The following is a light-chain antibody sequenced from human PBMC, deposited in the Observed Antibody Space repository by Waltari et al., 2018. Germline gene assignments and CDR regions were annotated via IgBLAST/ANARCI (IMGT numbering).Light chain of an antibody. V-gene: IGLV1-44*01. CDR1: SSNIGTNL. CDR2: RND. Sequence: QSALTQPPSASGTPGQRVTISCSGSSSNIGTNLVNWYQQLPGKAPKLLVYRNDQRPSGGPDLCSGSKSGTSASLAISGLQSEDEADYYCAAWDDSLSGHWVFGGGTKVTVL. J-gene: IGLJ2*01. CDR3: AAWDDSLSGHWV.